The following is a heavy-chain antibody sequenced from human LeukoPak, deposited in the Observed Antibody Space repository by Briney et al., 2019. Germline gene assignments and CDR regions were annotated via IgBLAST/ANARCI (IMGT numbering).Heavy chain of an antibody. Sequence: SETLSLTCTVSGGSISSGSYYWSWIRQPAGKGLEWIGRIYTSGSTNYNPSLKSRVTISVDTSKNQFSLKLSSVTAADTAVYYCARDIGSGILDYWGQGTLVTVSS. CDR3: ARDIGSGILDY. CDR1: GGSISSGSYY. V-gene: IGHV4-61*02. CDR2: IYTSGST. D-gene: IGHD3-10*01. J-gene: IGHJ4*02.